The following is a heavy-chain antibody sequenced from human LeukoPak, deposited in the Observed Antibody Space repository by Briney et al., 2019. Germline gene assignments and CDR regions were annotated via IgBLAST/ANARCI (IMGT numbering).Heavy chain of an antibody. CDR3: ARGQSVGWEIGVCDF. D-gene: IGHD1-26*01. V-gene: IGHV3-33*01. CDR2: IKYDASDE. Sequence: GGSLRLSCAVSGVSFSGYAMHWVRQAPGKGLEWVSLIKYDASDEYYADAVKGRFTISRDDSRDTLYLQMNSLRAEDTAVYYCARGQSVGWEIGVCDFWGQGSLVTV. CDR1: GVSFSGYA. J-gene: IGHJ4*02.